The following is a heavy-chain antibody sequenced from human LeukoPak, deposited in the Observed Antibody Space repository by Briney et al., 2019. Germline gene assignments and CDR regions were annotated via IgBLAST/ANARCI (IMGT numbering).Heavy chain of an antibody. Sequence: SVKVSCKASGGTFSSYAISWVRQAPGQGLEWMGRITPIFGTANYAQKFQGRVTITTDESTSTAYMELSSLRSEDTAVYYCARGLSPPTSGWRHYYYYMDVWGKGTTVTVSS. CDR1: GGTFSSYA. D-gene: IGHD5-24*01. V-gene: IGHV1-69*05. CDR2: ITPIFGTA. J-gene: IGHJ6*03. CDR3: ARGLSPPTSGWRHYYYYMDV.